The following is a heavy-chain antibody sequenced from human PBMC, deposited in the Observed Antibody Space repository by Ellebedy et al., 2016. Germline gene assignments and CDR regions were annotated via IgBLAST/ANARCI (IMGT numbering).Heavy chain of an antibody. CDR1: GGSISSYY. V-gene: IGHV4-59*01. J-gene: IGHJ4*02. CDR3: ARAGIAAAGTV. Sequence: SETLSLXXTVSGGSISSYYWSWIRQSPGRGLDWIGYIYHNGSTNYNPSLKSRVTMSLDTSKNQFSLKLSSVTAADTAVYYCARAGIAAAGTVWGQGTLVTVSS. D-gene: IGHD6-13*01. CDR2: IYHNGST.